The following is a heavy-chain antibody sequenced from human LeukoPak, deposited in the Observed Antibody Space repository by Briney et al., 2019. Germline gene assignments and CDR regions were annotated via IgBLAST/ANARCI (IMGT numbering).Heavy chain of an antibody. J-gene: IGHJ6*02. CDR2: IYTSGST. D-gene: IGHD2-15*01. Sequence: SETLSLTCTVSGGSISSYYWSWIRQPAGKGLEWIGRIYTSGSTNYNPSLKSRVTMSVDTSKNQFSLKLSPVTAADTAVYYCARGEDFGQAPDSYGYYGMDVWGQGTTVTVSS. V-gene: IGHV4-4*07. CDR1: GGSISSYY. CDR3: ARGEDFGQAPDSYGYYGMDV.